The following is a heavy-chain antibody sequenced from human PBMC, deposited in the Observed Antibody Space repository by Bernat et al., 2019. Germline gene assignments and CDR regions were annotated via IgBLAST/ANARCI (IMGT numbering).Heavy chain of an antibody. CDR3: AKEVGYCSGGSCYYYYGMDV. D-gene: IGHD2-15*01. V-gene: IGHV3-30*18. CDR1: GFTFSSYG. Sequence: QVQLVESGGGVVQPGRSLRLSCAASGFTFSSYGMHWVRQAPGKGLEWVAVISYDGSNKYYADSVKGRFTISRDNSKNSRYLQMNSLRAEDTAVYYCAKEVGYCSGGSCYYYYGMDVWGQGTTVTVSS. J-gene: IGHJ6*02. CDR2: ISYDGSNK.